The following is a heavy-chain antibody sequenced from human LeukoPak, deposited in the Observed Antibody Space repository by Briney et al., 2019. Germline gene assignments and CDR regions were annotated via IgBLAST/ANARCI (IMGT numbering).Heavy chain of an antibody. CDR3: ARDGTGGGYYYYFDY. CDR2: IIPILGIA. J-gene: IGHJ4*02. CDR1: GGTFSSYT. V-gene: IGHV1-69*04. Sequence: SVKVSCKASGGTFSSYTISWVRQAPGQGLKWMGRIIPILGIANYAQKFQGRVTITADKSTSTAYMELSSLRSEDTAVYYCARDGTGGGYYYYFDYWGQGTLVTVSS. D-gene: IGHD3-22*01.